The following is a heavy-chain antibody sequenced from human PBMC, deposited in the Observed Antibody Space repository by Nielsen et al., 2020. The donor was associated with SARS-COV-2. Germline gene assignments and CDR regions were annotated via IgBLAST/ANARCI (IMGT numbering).Heavy chain of an antibody. V-gene: IGHV4-30-2*01. Sequence: SETLSLTCAVSGGSISSGGYSWSWIRQPPGKGLEWIGYIYHSGTTYYNPSPKSRVTISVDRSKNQFYLKLSSVTAADTAVYYCARDCSCGLGSSPSYYFDYWGQGTLVTVSS. CDR2: IYHSGTT. CDR3: ARDCSCGLGSSPSYYFDY. J-gene: IGHJ4*02. CDR1: GGSISSGGYS. D-gene: IGHD7-27*01.